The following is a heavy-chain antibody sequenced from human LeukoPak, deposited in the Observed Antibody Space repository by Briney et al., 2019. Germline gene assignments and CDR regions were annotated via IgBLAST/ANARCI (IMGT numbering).Heavy chain of an antibody. Sequence: QPGGSLRLSCVASGFTVSTNYMSWVRQAPGKGLEWVSVFYSGGSTYYADFVKGRFTISRDNSKNTVFLQMNSLRAEDTAVYYCARVASDSRGWYHFDCWGQGTLVTVSS. V-gene: IGHV3-53*01. J-gene: IGHJ4*02. CDR3: ARVASDSRGWYHFDC. CDR1: GFTVSTNY. D-gene: IGHD6-19*01. CDR2: FYSGGST.